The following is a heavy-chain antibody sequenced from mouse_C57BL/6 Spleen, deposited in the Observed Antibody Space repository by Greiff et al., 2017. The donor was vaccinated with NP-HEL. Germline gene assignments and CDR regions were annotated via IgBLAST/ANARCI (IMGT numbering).Heavy chain of an antibody. Sequence: QVQLQQSGPELVKPGASVKISCKASGYAFSSSWMNWVKQRPGKGLEWIGRIYPGDGDTNYNGKFKGKATLTADKSSSTAYMQLSSLTSEDSAVYFCARETLYYGNLDYWGQGTTLTVSS. CDR1: GYAFSSSW. D-gene: IGHD2-1*01. CDR2: IYPGDGDT. V-gene: IGHV1-82*01. CDR3: ARETLYYGNLDY. J-gene: IGHJ2*01.